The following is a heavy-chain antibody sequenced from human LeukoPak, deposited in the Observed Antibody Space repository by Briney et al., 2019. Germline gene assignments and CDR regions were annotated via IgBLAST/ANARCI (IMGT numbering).Heavy chain of an antibody. Sequence: ASVKVSCKASGYTFTSYDINWVRQATGQGLEWMGWMNPNSGNTGYAQKFQGRVTMTRNNSISTAYMELSSLRSEDPAVYYCARGITSGPFYDFWSGYSGGYYYYMDVWGKGTTVTVSS. CDR3: ARGITSGPFYDFWSGYSGGYYYYMDV. J-gene: IGHJ6*03. D-gene: IGHD3-3*01. V-gene: IGHV1-8*01. CDR1: GYTFTSYD. CDR2: MNPNSGNT.